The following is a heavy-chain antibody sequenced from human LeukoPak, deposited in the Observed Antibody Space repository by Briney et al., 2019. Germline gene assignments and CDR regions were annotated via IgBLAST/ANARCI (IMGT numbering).Heavy chain of an antibody. CDR1: GFIFSDSY. V-gene: IGHV3-11*04. CDR2: ISSSSSTI. Sequence: PGGSLRLSCAASGFIFSDSYMNWIRQAPGKGLEWVSYISSSSSTIYYADSVKGRFTISRDNAKNSLYLQMNSLRAEDTAVYYCVMQPDYWGQGTLVTVSS. J-gene: IGHJ4*02. CDR3: VMQPDY. D-gene: IGHD2-8*01.